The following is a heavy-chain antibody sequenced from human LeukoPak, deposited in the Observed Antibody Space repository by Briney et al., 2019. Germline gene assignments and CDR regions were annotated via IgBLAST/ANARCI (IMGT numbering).Heavy chain of an antibody. D-gene: IGHD5-18*01. CDR1: GGSISSGGYY. V-gene: IGHV4-31*03. CDR2: IYYSGST. Sequence: PSQTLSLTCTVSGGSISSGGYYWSWIRQHPGKGLEWIGYIYYSGSTYYNPSLKSRVTISVDTSKNQFSLKLSSVTAADTAVYYCARLDTAMVYGMDVWGQGTTVTVSS. CDR3: ARLDTAMVYGMDV. J-gene: IGHJ6*02.